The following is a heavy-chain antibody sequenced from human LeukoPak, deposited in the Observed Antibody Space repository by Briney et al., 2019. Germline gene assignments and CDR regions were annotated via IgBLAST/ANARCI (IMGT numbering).Heavy chain of an antibody. V-gene: IGHV3-7*01. CDR2: IKQDGSEK. J-gene: IGHJ4*02. D-gene: IGHD3-10*01. CDR1: GFTFSNSW. CDR3: ARDPTYYYGSGSYYTDK. Sequence: GGSLRLSCAASGFTFSNSWMSWVRQAPGKGLEWVANIKQDGSEKYYLDSVKGRFTISRDNAKNSLYLQMNSLRAEDTAVYYCARDPTYYYGSGSYYTDKWGQGTLVTVSS.